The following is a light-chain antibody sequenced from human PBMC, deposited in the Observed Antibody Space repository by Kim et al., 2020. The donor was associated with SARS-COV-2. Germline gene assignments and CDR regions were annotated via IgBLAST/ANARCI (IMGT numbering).Light chain of an antibody. CDR1: QGISSY. CDR2: SAS. CDR3: QQLNSYPLT. V-gene: IGKV1-9*01. Sequence: ASVGDTVTITCLASQGISSYLAWYQQKPGLAPKVLIYSASTLQSGVPSRFSGSGSGTDFTLTISSLQPEDFATYYCQQLNSYPLTFGGGTKVDIK. J-gene: IGKJ4*01.